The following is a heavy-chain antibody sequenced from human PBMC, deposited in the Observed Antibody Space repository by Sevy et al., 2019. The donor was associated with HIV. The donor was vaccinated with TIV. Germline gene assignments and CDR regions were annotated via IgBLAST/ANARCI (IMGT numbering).Heavy chain of an antibody. V-gene: IGHV3-21*01. D-gene: IGHD4-17*01. J-gene: IGHJ6*02. CDR3: ARDQATVVTHPVNGNYYYYYGMDV. Sequence: GGSLRLSCAASGFTFSSYSMNWVRQAPGKGLEWVSSISSSSSYIYYADSVKGRFTISRDNAKNSLYRQMNSLRAEDTAVYYCARDQATVVTHPVNGNYYYYYGMDVWGQGTTVTVSS. CDR2: ISSSSSYI. CDR1: GFTFSSYS.